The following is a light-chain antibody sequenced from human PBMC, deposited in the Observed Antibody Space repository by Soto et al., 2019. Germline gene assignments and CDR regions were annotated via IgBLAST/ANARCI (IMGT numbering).Light chain of an antibody. CDR1: RSDVGSYNL. CDR2: EVT. V-gene: IGLV2-23*02. CDR3: SSYAGSSIFVV. Sequence: QSALTQPASVSWSRGQSITIACTGTRSDVGSYNLVSWYQHIPGKAPELMIFEVTKLPSGVSTRFSGSKYGNTASLTISGLQAEAEAEYDCSSYAGSSIFVVFGGGTTLTVL. J-gene: IGLJ2*01.